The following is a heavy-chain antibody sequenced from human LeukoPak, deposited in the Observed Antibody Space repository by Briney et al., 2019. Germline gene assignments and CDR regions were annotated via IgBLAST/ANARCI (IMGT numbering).Heavy chain of an antibody. J-gene: IGHJ6*03. CDR3: ARVVYSSSGGYYYYYMDV. D-gene: IGHD2-15*01. CDR2: IYTSGST. V-gene: IGHV4-4*07. CDR1: GGSISSYY. Sequence: PSETLSLTCTVSGGSISSYYWSWIRQPAGKGLEWIGRIYTSGSTNYNPSLKSRVTMSVDTSKNQFSLKVSSVTAADTAVYYCARVVYSSSGGYYYYYMDVWGKGTTVTVSS.